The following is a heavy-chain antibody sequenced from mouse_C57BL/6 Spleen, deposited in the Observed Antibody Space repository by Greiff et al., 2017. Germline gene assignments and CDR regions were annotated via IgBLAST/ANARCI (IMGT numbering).Heavy chain of an antibody. J-gene: IGHJ4*01. CDR2: IHPNSGST. V-gene: IGHV1-64*01. CDR1: GYTFTSYW. CDR3: ATYYSNYGAMDY. Sequence: QVQLQQPGAELVKPGASVKLSCKASGYTFTSYWMHWVKQRPGQGLEWIGMIHPNSGSTNYNEKFKSKATLTVDKSSSTAYMQLSSLTSEDSAVYYCATYYSNYGAMDYWGQGTSVTVSS. D-gene: IGHD2-5*01.